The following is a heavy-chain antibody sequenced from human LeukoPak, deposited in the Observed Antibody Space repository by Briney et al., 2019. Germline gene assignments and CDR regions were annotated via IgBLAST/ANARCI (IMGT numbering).Heavy chain of an antibody. CDR3: AREGDQHLDGRYYYFDY. CDR1: GGSINSGTYY. V-gene: IGHV4-61*02. J-gene: IGHJ4*02. CDR2: IYTSGST. Sequence: SETLSLTCTVSGGSINSGTYYWTWIRQPAGRGLEWIGRIYTSGSTNYNPSLKSRVTISVYPSTNQFSLKLRSVTAADTAVYYCAREGDQHLDGRYYYFDYWGQGTLVTVSS. D-gene: IGHD3-10*01.